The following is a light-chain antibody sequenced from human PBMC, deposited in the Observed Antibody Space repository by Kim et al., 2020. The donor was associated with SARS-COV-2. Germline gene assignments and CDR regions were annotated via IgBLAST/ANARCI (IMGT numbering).Light chain of an antibody. CDR1: SRDVGGYKY. CDR2: EVS. CDR3: SSYIRGSTNYV. Sequence: QSITISCTGTSRDVGGYKYVSWYQQHPGKAPNLVIYEVSNRPSGVSNRFSGSKSGNTASLTISGLQAEDEADYYCSSYIRGSTNYVFGTGTKVTVL. V-gene: IGLV2-14*01. J-gene: IGLJ1*01.